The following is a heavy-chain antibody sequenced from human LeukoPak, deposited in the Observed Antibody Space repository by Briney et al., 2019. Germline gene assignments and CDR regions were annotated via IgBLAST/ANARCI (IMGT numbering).Heavy chain of an antibody. V-gene: IGHV3-15*01. J-gene: IGHJ1*01. CDR3: AKHIYGVVSIQQ. CDR1: GFTFRYAC. Sequence: GGSLRLSCAAAGFTFRYACMTWVRKAPGKGLEWVGRIRSRADAGTAEYATAVEGRFTISRDDSTNPLYLHMTNVKPEDTAVYYCAKHIYGVVSIQQWGQGTLVTVSS. CDR2: IRSRADAGTA. D-gene: IGHD3-3*01.